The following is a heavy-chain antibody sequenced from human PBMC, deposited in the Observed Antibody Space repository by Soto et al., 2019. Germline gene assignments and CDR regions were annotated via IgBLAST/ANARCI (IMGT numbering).Heavy chain of an antibody. CDR3: ARERSAAGTGWFDP. Sequence: QVQLVQSGAEVKKPGASVKVSCKASGYTFTSYDINWVRQATGQGLEWMGWMNPNSGNTDYAQKFQGRVTRTRNTARSTAYMELSSLRSEDTAVYYCARERSAAGTGWFDPWGQGTLVTVSS. CDR2: MNPNSGNT. CDR1: GYTFTSYD. V-gene: IGHV1-8*01. D-gene: IGHD6-13*01. J-gene: IGHJ5*02.